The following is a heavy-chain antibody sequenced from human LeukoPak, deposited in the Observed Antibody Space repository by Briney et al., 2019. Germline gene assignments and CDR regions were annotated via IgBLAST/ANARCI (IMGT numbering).Heavy chain of an antibody. Sequence: SETLSLTCAVYGGSFSGYYWSWIRQPPGKGLEWIGEINHSGSTNYNPSLKSRVTISVDTSKNQFSLKLSSVTAADTAEYYCAIQGGIAGSYYYYYYMDVWGKGTTVTVSS. CDR3: AIQGGIAGSYYYYYYMDV. D-gene: IGHD6-13*01. J-gene: IGHJ6*03. CDR1: GGSFSGYY. CDR2: INHSGST. V-gene: IGHV4-34*01.